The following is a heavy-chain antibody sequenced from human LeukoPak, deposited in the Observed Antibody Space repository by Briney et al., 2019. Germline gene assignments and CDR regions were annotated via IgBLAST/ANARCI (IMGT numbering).Heavy chain of an antibody. V-gene: IGHV3-9*01. J-gene: IGHJ4*02. CDR3: AKELTGEYYFDY. Sequence: GGSLRLSCAASGFTFDDYAMHWVRQAPGKGLEWVSGISWNSGSIGYADSVKGRFTISRDNAKNSLYLQMNSLRAEDTALYYCAKELTGEYYFDYWGQGTRVTVSS. CDR1: GFTFDDYA. CDR2: ISWNSGSI. D-gene: IGHD7-27*01.